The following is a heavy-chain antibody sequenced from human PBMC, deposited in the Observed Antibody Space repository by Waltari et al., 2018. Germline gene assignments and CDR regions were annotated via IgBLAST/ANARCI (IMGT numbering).Heavy chain of an antibody. Sequence: EVQLVESGGGLVQPGGSRKRSFPDSGLTFSGPAIVWARQASGKGLGWVGRIRSKANSYATAYAASVKGRFTISRDDSKNTAYLQMNSLKTEDTAVYYCTRRDYGDYWYFDLWGRGTLVTVSS. CDR3: TRRDYGDYWYFDL. V-gene: IGHV3-73*02. D-gene: IGHD4-17*01. CDR1: GLTFSGPA. J-gene: IGHJ2*01. CDR2: IRSKANSYAT.